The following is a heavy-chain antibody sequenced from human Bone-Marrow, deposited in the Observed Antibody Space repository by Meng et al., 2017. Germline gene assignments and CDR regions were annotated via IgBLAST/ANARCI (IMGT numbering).Heavy chain of an antibody. Sequence: GESLKISCAASGFTFSSYAMNWVRQAPGKGLEWVSYISSSGSTIYYADSVKGRFTISRDNAKNSLYLQMNSLRAEDTAVYYCAKDRLLTWRAKYDYWGQGTLVTVSS. V-gene: IGHV3-48*04. CDR1: GFTFSSYA. CDR3: AKDRLLTWRAKYDY. J-gene: IGHJ4*02. CDR2: ISSSGSTI. D-gene: IGHD3-3*01.